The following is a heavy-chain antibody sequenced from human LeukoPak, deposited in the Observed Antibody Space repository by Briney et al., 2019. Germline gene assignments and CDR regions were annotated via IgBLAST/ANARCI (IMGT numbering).Heavy chain of an antibody. V-gene: IGHV3-9*01. CDR1: GFTFDDYA. CDR2: ISWNSGSI. Sequence: GGSLRLSCAASGFTFDDYAMHWVRQAPGEGLEWVSGISWNSGSIGYADSVKGRFTNSRDNAKNSLYLQMNSLRAEDTALYYCAKRETYYYGSGFDYWGQGTLVTVSS. D-gene: IGHD3-10*01. CDR3: AKRETYYYGSGFDY. J-gene: IGHJ4*02.